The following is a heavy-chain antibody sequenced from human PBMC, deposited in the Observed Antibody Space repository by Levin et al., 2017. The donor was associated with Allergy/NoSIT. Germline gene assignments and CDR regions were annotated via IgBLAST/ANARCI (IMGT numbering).Heavy chain of an antibody. D-gene: IGHD5-12*01. J-gene: IGHJ2*01. CDR1: GFTFDDYA. V-gene: IGHV3-9*01. CDR2: ISWNSGSI. Sequence: GGSLRLSCAASGFTFDDYAMHWVRQAPGKGLEWVSGISWNSGSIGYADSVKGRFTISRDNAKNSLYLQMNSLRAEDTALYYCAKGLRLIWYFDLWGRGTLVTVSS. CDR3: AKGLRLIWYFDL.